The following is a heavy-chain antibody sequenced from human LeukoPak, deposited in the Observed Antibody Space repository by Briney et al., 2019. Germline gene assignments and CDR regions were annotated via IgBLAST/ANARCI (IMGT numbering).Heavy chain of an antibody. CDR1: GYTFTSYG. CDR2: ISTSNNNT. Sequence: ASVKVSCKASGYTFTSYGIIWVRQAPGQGLEWMGWISTSNNNTYYIEKLQGRVTMTADTSTSTAYMELRSLKSDDTAVYYCARDPWGRSNYWDQGTLVTVSS. V-gene: IGHV1-18*01. CDR3: ARDPWGRSNY. J-gene: IGHJ4*02. D-gene: IGHD3-16*01.